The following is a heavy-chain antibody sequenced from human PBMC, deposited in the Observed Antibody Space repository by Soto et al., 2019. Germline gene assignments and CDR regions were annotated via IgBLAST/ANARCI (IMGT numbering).Heavy chain of an antibody. V-gene: IGHV4-39*01. J-gene: IGHJ4*02. CDR2: IYYSGST. CDR3: ATVWGQD. CDR1: GGSISSSSYY. Sequence: QLQLQESGPGLVKPSETLSLTCTVSGGSISSSSYYWGWIRQPPGKGLEWIGSIYYSGSTYYNPSLKSRVTIAGDPYKNQFSLKLSSVTAADAAVYYCATVWGQDWGQGTLVTVSS. D-gene: IGHD3-16*01.